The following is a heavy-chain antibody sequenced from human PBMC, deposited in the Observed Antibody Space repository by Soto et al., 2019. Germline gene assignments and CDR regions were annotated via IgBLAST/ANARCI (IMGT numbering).Heavy chain of an antibody. J-gene: IGHJ5*01. CDR3: ARGRYCLTGRCFPNWFDS. CDR1: GDSISNLDYF. Sequence: SETLSLTCSVSGDSISNLDYFWAWIRQPPGQALEYIGYIYKSATTYYNPSFESRVAISVDTSKSQFPLNVTSVTAADTAVYFCARGRYCLTGRCFPNWFDSWGQGALVTV. V-gene: IGHV4-30-4*01. CDR2: IYKSATT. D-gene: IGHD7-27*01.